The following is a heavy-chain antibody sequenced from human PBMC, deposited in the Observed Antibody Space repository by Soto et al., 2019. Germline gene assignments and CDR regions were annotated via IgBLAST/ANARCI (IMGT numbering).Heavy chain of an antibody. CDR2: ISGSGGST. D-gene: IGHD6-19*01. CDR1: GFTVSNNY. J-gene: IGHJ4*02. Sequence: LRLSCAVSGFTVSNNYMSWVRQAPGKGLEWVSAISGSGGSTYYADSVKGRFTISRDNSKNTLYLQMNSLRAEDTAVYYCAKSLGSGIAVAVNWGQGTLVTVSS. CDR3: AKSLGSGIAVAVN. V-gene: IGHV3-23*01.